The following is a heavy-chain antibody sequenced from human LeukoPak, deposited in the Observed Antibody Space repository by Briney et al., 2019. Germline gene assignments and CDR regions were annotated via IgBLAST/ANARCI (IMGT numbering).Heavy chain of an antibody. J-gene: IGHJ4*02. Sequence: ASVKVSCKASEYTFTGYYMHWVRQAPGQGLEWMGRINPNSGGTNYAQKFQGRVTMTRDTSISTAYMELSRLRSDDTAVYYCARDYGDDSRPFDYWGQGTLVTVSS. V-gene: IGHV1-2*06. CDR1: EYTFTGYY. D-gene: IGHD4-17*01. CDR2: INPNSGGT. CDR3: ARDYGDDSRPFDY.